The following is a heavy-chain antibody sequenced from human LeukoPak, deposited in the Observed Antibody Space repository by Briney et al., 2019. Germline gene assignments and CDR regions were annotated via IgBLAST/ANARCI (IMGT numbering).Heavy chain of an antibody. V-gene: IGHV1-2*02. D-gene: IGHD2-15*01. J-gene: IGHJ4*02. CDR2: INPNSGGT. CDR1: GYTFTGYY. CDR3: ARDSFLRVHCSGGSCYSEFGGGYDY. Sequence: ASVKVSCKASGYTFTGYYMHWVRQAPGQGLEWMGWINPNSGGTNYAQKFQGRVTTTRDTSISTAYMELSRLRSDDTAVYYCARDSFLRVHCSGGSCYSEFGGGYDYWGQGTLVTVSS.